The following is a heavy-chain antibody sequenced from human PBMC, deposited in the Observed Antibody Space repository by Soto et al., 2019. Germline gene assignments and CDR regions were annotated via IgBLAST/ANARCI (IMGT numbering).Heavy chain of an antibody. CDR1: GFTFDDYA. Sequence: EVQLVESGGGLVQPGRSLRLSCAASGFTFDDYAMHWVRQAPGKGLEWVSGISWNSGSIGYADSVKGRFTISRDNAKNSLNLQMNSLGAGDTALYYCAKDIRMSTTGGFDYLGQGTLVTVSS. V-gene: IGHV3-9*01. CDR2: ISWNSGSI. J-gene: IGHJ4*02. D-gene: IGHD1-1*01. CDR3: AKDIRMSTTGGFDY.